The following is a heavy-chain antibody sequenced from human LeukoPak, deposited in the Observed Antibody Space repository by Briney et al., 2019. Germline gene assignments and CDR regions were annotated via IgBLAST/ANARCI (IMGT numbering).Heavy chain of an antibody. CDR3: AKYKRPRMATNPFDY. Sequence: GGSLRLSCAASGFTFSSYAMSWVRQAPGKGLEWVSAISGSGGSTYFADSVKGRFTISRDNSKNTLYLQMNSLRAEDTAVYYCAKYKRPRMATNPFDYWGQGTLVTVSS. J-gene: IGHJ4*02. D-gene: IGHD5-12*01. CDR2: ISGSGGST. V-gene: IGHV3-23*01. CDR1: GFTFSSYA.